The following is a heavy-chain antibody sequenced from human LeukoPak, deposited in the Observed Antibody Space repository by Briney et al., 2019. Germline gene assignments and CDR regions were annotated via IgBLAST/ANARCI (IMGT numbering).Heavy chain of an antibody. D-gene: IGHD1-14*01. CDR1: GFTFSSYA. J-gene: IGHJ3*02. Sequence: GRSLRLSCAASGFTFSSYAMHWVRQAPGKGLEWVAVISYDGSNKYYADSVKGRFTISRDNSKNTLYLQMNSLRAEDTAVYYCARDTPRHTHGAFDIWGQGTMVTVSS. CDR2: ISYDGSNK. V-gene: IGHV3-30-3*01. CDR3: ARDTPRHTHGAFDI.